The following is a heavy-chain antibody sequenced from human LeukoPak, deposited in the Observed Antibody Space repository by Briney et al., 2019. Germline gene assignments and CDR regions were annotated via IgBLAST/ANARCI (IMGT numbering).Heavy chain of an antibody. CDR3: ARQRSTSTYYFGLDV. CDR1: GDTVSSNTAA. J-gene: IGHJ6*02. Sequence: SQTLSLTCAISGDTVSSNTAAWIWIRQSQSIGLEWLGRTYYRSKWNTDYAASVQNRITINPDTSTNQFSLQLKSATPEDTAVYYCARQRSTSTYYFGLDVWGQGTTVTVSS. V-gene: IGHV6-1*01. D-gene: IGHD6-6*01. CDR2: TYYRSKWNT.